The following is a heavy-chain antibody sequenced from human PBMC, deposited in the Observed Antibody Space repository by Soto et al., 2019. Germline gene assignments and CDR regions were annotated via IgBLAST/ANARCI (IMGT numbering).Heavy chain of an antibody. CDR2: INRSGGST. CDR3: ARVAFCSSTSCYGWNYYGMDV. Sequence: QVQLVQSGAEVKKPGASVKVSCKASGYTFTSYYMHWVRQSPGQGLEWMGIINRSGGSTSYAQKFQGRVTMTRDTSTSTVYMELSSLRSEDTAVYYCARVAFCSSTSCYGWNYYGMDVWGQGTTVTVSS. J-gene: IGHJ6*02. V-gene: IGHV1-46*01. CDR1: GYTFTSYY. D-gene: IGHD2-2*01.